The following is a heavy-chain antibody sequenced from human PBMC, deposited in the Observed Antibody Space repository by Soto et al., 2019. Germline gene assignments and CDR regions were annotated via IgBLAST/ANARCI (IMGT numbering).Heavy chain of an antibody. V-gene: IGHV3-23*01. D-gene: IGHD6-19*01. J-gene: IGHJ4*02. CDR1: GFTFSSYA. CDR2: ISCSGGIT. CDR3: AKGPYSSGWYGFDY. Sequence: EVQLLESGGGLVQPGGSLRLSCAASGFTFSSYAMSWVRQAPGKGLEWVSAISCSGGITYYADSVKGRFTISRDNSNNTLYLQMNSLRAEDTAVYYCAKGPYSSGWYGFDYWGQGTLVTVSS.